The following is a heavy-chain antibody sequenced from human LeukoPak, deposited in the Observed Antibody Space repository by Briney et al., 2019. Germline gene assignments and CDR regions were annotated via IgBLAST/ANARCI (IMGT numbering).Heavy chain of an antibody. CDR2: ISAYNGNT. CDR3: ARGPPAVATAVFDY. D-gene: IGHD2-21*02. CDR1: GYTFTSYG. Sequence: ASVKVSCKASGYTFTSYGISWVRQAPGQGLEWMGWISAYNGNTNYAQKLQGRVTMTTDTSTSTAYMELRSLRSDDTAAYYCARGPPAVATAVFDYWGQGTLVTVSS. J-gene: IGHJ4*02. V-gene: IGHV1-18*01.